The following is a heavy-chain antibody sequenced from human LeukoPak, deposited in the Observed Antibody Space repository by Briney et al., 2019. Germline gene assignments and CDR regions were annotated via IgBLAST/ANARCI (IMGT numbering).Heavy chain of an antibody. CDR1: GGSISSGDYY. Sequence: SQTLSLTCTVSGGSISSGDYYWSWIHQPPGKGLEWIGYIFYSGDTYYNPSLKSRVTISVDTSYNQFSLRLSSVTAADTAVYYCARILRGFYDSSGYSDYWGQGTLVTVSS. CDR3: ARILRGFYDSSGYSDY. D-gene: IGHD3-22*01. V-gene: IGHV4-30-4*01. CDR2: IFYSGDT. J-gene: IGHJ4*02.